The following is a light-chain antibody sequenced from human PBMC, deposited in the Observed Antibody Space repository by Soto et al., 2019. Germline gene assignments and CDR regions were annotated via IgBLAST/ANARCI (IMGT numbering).Light chain of an antibody. CDR1: SSDVGGYKY. CDR3: SSYTSSSSYV. J-gene: IGLJ1*01. CDR2: DVS. Sequence: SALTQPASGSGSPGQSITISCTGTSSDVGGYKYVSWYQQYPGKAPKLMIYDVSNRPSGVSNRFSGSKSGNTASLTISGLQAEDEADYYCSSYTSSSSYVFGTGTKVTVL. V-gene: IGLV2-14*03.